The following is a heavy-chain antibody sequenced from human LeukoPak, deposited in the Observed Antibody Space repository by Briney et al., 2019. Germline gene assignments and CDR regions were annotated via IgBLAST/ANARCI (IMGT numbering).Heavy chain of an antibody. V-gene: IGHV4-4*07. Sequence: SETLSLTCTVSGGSISSYYWSWIRQPAGKGLEWIGRIYTSGSTNYNPSLKSRVTIFVDTSKNQFSLKLSSVTAADTAVYYCARHGYSYGYVRWFDPWGQGTLVTVSS. D-gene: IGHD5-18*01. CDR3: ARHGYSYGYVRWFDP. CDR2: IYTSGST. J-gene: IGHJ5*02. CDR1: GGSISSYY.